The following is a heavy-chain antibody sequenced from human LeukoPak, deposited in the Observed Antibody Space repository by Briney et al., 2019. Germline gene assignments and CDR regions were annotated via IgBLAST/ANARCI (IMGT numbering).Heavy chain of an antibody. J-gene: IGHJ3*02. V-gene: IGHV1-18*01. CDR3: ARLVGATDAFDI. CDR2: ISAYNGNT. D-gene: IGHD1-26*01. CDR1: GGTFSSYA. Sequence: GASVKVSCKASGGTFSSYAISWVRQAPGQGLEWMGWISAYNGNTNYAQKLQGRVTMTTDTSTSTAYMELRSLRSDDTAVYYCARLVGATDAFDIWGQGTMVTVSS.